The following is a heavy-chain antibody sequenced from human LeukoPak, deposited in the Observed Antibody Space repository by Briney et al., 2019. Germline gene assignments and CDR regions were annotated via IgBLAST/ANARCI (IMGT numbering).Heavy chain of an antibody. Sequence: GGSLRLSCAASGFTFTNAWMSWVRQAPGKGLEWVGRVKSKTDGGTTDYAAPVKGRFTISRDDSKNTLYVQMNSLKTEDTGVYYCTTLTALDYPGADYWGQGTLVTVSS. V-gene: IGHV3-15*01. J-gene: IGHJ4*02. CDR3: TTLTALDYPGADY. CDR1: GFTFTNAW. D-gene: IGHD5-18*01. CDR2: VKSKTDGGTT.